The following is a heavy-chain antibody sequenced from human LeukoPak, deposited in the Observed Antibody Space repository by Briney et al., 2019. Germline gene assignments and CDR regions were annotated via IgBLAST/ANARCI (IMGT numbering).Heavy chain of an antibody. Sequence: PGRSLRLSCAASGFTFSSYGMHWVRQAPGKGLEWVAVISYDGSNKYYADSVKGRFTISRDNSKNTLYLQMNSLRAEDTAVYYCAKDSGGYSYGYAGDWGQGTLVTVSS. CDR2: ISYDGSNK. CDR3: AKDSGGYSYGYAGD. J-gene: IGHJ4*02. D-gene: IGHD5-18*01. CDR1: GFTFSSYG. V-gene: IGHV3-30*18.